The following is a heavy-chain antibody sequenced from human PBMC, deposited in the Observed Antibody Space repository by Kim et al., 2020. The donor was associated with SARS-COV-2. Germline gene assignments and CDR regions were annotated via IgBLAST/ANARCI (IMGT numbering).Heavy chain of an antibody. D-gene: IGHD3-10*01. CDR3: AKETYYYGSGSDY. V-gene: IGHV3-33*06. Sequence: YADSVKGRFTISRDNSKNTLYLQMNSLRAEDTAVYYCAKETYYYGSGSDYWGQGTLVTVSS. J-gene: IGHJ4*02.